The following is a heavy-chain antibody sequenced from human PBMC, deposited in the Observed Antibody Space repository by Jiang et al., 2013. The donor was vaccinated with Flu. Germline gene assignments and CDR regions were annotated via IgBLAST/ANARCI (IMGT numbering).Heavy chain of an antibody. CDR3: AKCDSSGYYPFDY. J-gene: IGHJ4*02. D-gene: IGHD3-22*01. Sequence: SGFTFSSYAMSWVRQAPGKGLEWVSAISGSGGSTYYADSVKGRFTISRDNSKNTLYLQMNSLRAEDTAVYYCAKCDSSGYYPFDYWGQGTLVTVSS. CDR1: GFTFSSYA. CDR2: ISGSGGST. V-gene: IGHV3-23*01.